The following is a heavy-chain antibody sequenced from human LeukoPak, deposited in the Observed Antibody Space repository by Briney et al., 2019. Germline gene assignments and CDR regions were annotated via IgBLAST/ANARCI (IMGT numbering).Heavy chain of an antibody. D-gene: IGHD3-22*01. CDR2: ISSSSSYI. J-gene: IGHJ4*02. Sequence: PGGSLRLSCAASGFTFSSYSMNWVRQAPGKGLEWVSSISSSSSYIYYADSVKGRFTISRDNAKNSLYLQMNSLRAEDTAVYYCAKGSAPYYYDSSGYDYWGQGTLVTVSS. V-gene: IGHV3-21*01. CDR1: GFTFSSYS. CDR3: AKGSAPYYYDSSGYDY.